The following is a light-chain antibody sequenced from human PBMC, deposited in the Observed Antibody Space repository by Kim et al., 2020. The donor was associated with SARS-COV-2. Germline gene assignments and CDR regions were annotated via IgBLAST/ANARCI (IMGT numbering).Light chain of an antibody. V-gene: IGLV1-47*01. CDR1: SSNIGKNY. CDR2: RND. CDR3: SAWDDTLRGPGL. Sequence: QAVVTQPPSASGTPGQTVIISCSGSSSNIGKNYVYWYQQVPGTAPKLLIYRNDQRPSGVPDRFSGSKSGTSASLAISGLRSEDEADYYCSAWDDTLRGPGLFGGGTQLTVL. J-gene: IGLJ3*02.